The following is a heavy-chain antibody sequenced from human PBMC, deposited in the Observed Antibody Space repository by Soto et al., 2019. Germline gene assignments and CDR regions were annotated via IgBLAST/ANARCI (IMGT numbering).Heavy chain of an antibody. J-gene: IGHJ3*02. V-gene: IGHV1-46*01. CDR1: GYTFTSYY. D-gene: IGHD3-10*01. CDR2: INPSGGST. Sequence: ASVKVSGKASGYTFTSYYMHWVRQAPGQGLEWMGIINPSGGSTSYAQKFQGRVTMTRDTSTSTVYMELSSLRSEDTAVYYCARISINDAFDIWGQGTMVTVSS. CDR3: ARISINDAFDI.